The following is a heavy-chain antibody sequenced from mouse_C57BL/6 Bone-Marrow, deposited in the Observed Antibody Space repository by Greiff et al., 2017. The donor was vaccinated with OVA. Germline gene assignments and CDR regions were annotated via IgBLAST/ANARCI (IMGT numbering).Heavy chain of an antibody. J-gene: IGHJ4*01. CDR3: AAESTMIPYYAMDY. Sequence: VQLKQPGAELVMPGASVKLSCKASGYTFTSYWMHWVKQRPGQGLEWIGEIDPSDSYTNYNQKFKGKSTLTVDKSSSTAYMQLSSLTSEDSAVYYCAAESTMIPYYAMDYWGQGTSVTVSS. CDR2: IDPSDSYT. V-gene: IGHV1-69*01. CDR1: GYTFTSYW. D-gene: IGHD2-4*01.